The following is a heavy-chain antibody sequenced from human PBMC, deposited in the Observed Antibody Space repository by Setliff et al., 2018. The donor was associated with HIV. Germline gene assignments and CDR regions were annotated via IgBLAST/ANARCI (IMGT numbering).Heavy chain of an antibody. V-gene: IGHV5-51*01. CDR2: IHPSDFVT. CDR3: TRRRRAPGNEDLEAH. D-gene: IGHD3-3*01. J-gene: IGHJ4*02. CDR1: GYTFTNYW. Sequence: GESLKISCKASGYTFTNYWIGWVRQMPGQGLEWIGVIHPSDFVTRYGPSFQGQVSISPDRSITTAYLQWSSLKASDTAIYYCTRRRRAPGNEDLEAHWGQGTLVTVSS.